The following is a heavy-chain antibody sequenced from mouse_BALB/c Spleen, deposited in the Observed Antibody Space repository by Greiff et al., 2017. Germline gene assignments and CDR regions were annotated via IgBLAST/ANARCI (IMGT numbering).Heavy chain of an antibody. J-gene: IGHJ4*01. CDR2: IDPANGNT. V-gene: IGHV14-3*02. CDR3: ARGANWDDAMDY. CDR1: GFNIKDTY. Sequence: VQLKQSGAELVKPGASVKLSCTASGFNIKDTYMHWVKQRPEQGLEWIGRIDPANGNTKYDPKFQGKATITADTSSNTAYLQRSSLTSVDTAVYYCARGANWDDAMDYWGQGNSVTVSS. D-gene: IGHD4-1*01.